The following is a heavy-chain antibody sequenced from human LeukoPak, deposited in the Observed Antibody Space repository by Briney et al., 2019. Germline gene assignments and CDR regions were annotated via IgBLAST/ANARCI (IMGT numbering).Heavy chain of an antibody. V-gene: IGHV3-9*01. CDR3: ALGQIPGTIDQGFDY. J-gene: IGHJ4*02. Sequence: PGGSLRLSCAASGFTFDDYAMHWVRHAPGKGLEWVSGISWNSGSIGYADSVKGRFTISRDNAKNSLYLQMNSLRAEDTALYYCALGQIPGTIDQGFDYWGQGTLVTVSS. CDR1: GFTFDDYA. CDR2: ISWNSGSI. D-gene: IGHD1-7*01.